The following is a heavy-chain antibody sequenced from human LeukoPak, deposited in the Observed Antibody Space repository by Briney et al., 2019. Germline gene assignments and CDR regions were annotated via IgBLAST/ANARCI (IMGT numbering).Heavy chain of an antibody. D-gene: IGHD3-10*01. Sequence: PSETLSLTCTVSGGSISSGTYYWSWIRQPAGKGLEWIGRIYTSGSTNYNPSLKSRVTMSVDTSKNQFSLSLSSVTAADTAVYYCARDWGLRFGESYYMDVWGKGTTVTISS. CDR2: IYTSGST. CDR3: ARDWGLRFGESYYMDV. V-gene: IGHV4-61*02. J-gene: IGHJ6*03. CDR1: GGSISSGTYY.